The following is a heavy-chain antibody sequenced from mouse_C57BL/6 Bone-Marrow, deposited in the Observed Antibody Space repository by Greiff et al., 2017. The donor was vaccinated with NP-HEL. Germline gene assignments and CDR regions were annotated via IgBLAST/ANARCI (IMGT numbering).Heavy chain of an antibody. CDR1: GFTFSSYT. D-gene: IGHD1-1*01. Sequence: EVQGVESGGGLVKPGGSLKLSCAASGFTFSSYTMSWVRQTPEKRLEWVATISGGGGNTYYPDSVKGRFTISRDNAKNTLYLQMSSLRSEDTALYYCARQGYTTTVVRYFDYWGQGTTLTVSS. J-gene: IGHJ2*01. CDR2: ISGGGGNT. V-gene: IGHV5-9*01. CDR3: ARQGYTTTVVRYFDY.